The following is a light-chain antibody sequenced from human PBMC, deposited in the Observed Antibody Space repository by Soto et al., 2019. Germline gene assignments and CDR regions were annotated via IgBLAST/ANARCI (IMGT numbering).Light chain of an antibody. V-gene: IGLV2-14*01. Sequence: QSALTQPASVSGTPGQSITISCTGSNSDVGLYDFVSWYQHHPGRAPKLIVSEVSLRPSGISSRFSGSKSGNTASLTISGLQSEDEADYYCISYTSDDVRYVFGTGTKVTVL. CDR3: ISYTSDDVRYV. CDR2: EVS. CDR1: NSDVGLYDF. J-gene: IGLJ1*01.